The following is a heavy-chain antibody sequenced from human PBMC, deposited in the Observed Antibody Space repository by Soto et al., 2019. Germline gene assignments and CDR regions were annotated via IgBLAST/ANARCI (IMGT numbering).Heavy chain of an antibody. J-gene: IGHJ6*02. D-gene: IGHD2-15*01. CDR3: ARGDRGGSGSPASYYHSGLDV. Sequence: DVQLLESGGHLVQPGGSLRLSCAASGFTFSSYAMSWVRQAPGKGLEWVSSVSAGGDMTYYSDSVKGRFTISRDNSNNVLFLQMNSLRIEDTALYYCARGDRGGSGSPASYYHSGLDVWGQGTTVTVS. CDR1: GFTFSSYA. CDR2: VSAGGDMT. V-gene: IGHV3-23*01.